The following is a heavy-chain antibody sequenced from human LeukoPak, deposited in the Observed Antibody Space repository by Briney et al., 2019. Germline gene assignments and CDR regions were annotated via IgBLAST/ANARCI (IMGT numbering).Heavy chain of an antibody. V-gene: IGHV1-2*02. J-gene: IGHJ4*02. CDR1: GYTFTGYY. D-gene: IGHD3-3*01. Sequence: ASVKVSCKASGYTFTGYYMHWVRQAPGQGLEWMGWINPNSGGTNYAQKFQGRVTMTRDTSISTAYMELSRLRSDDTAVYYCARGRAIFGEFSLVLRHWGQGTLVTVSS. CDR3: ARGRAIFGEFSLVLRH. CDR2: INPNSGGT.